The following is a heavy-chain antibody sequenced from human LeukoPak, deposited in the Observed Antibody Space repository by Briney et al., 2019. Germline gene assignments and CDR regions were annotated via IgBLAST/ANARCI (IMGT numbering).Heavy chain of an antibody. CDR3: ARGGRWQFDY. J-gene: IGHJ4*02. D-gene: IGHD4-23*01. CDR2: IYSNDNT. Sequence: PGGSLRLSCAASGFIVSSNYMSWVRQAPGKGLEGVSVIYSNDNTYYADSVKGRFTISRDNFKNTPYLQMNSLRAEDTAVYYCARGGRWQFDYWGQGTLVTVSS. CDR1: GFIVSSNY. V-gene: IGHV3-53*01.